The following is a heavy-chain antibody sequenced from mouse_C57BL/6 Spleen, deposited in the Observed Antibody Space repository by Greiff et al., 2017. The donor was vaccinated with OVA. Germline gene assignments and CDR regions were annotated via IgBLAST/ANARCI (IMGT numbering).Heavy chain of an antibody. CDR2: INPNNGGT. CDR3: ATPVVERALAY. V-gene: IGHV1-26*01. Sequence: EVQLQQSGPELVKPGASVKISCKASGYTFTDYYMNWVKQSHGKSLEWIGDINPNNGGTSYNQKFKGKATLTVDKSSSTAYMELRSLTSEDSAVYYCATPVVERALAYWGQGTLVTVSA. J-gene: IGHJ3*01. CDR1: GYTFTDYY. D-gene: IGHD1-1*01.